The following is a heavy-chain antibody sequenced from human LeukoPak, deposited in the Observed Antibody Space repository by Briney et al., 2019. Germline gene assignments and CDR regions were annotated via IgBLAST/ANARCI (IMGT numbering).Heavy chain of an antibody. CDR2: IYHSGST. CDR1: GGSISSSNW. D-gene: IGHD6-19*01. Sequence: SETLSLTCAVSGGSISSSNWWSWVRQPPGKGLEWIGEIYHSGSTNYNPSLKSRVTISVDKSKNQFSLKLSSVTAADTAVYYCARGRGQWLVLLEAFDIWGQGTMVTVSS. V-gene: IGHV4-4*02. J-gene: IGHJ3*02. CDR3: ARGRGQWLVLLEAFDI.